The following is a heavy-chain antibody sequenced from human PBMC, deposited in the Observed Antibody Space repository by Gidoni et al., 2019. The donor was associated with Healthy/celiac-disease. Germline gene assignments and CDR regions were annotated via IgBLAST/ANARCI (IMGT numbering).Heavy chain of an antibody. Sequence: ELPRVESGGGVVKPEGSLRLSCAASGFTFSRYSMNWVRQAPGKGLEWVSSISSSSSYIYYADSVKGRCTISRDNAKNSLYLQMNSLRAEDTAVYYCARDSVNAGKRNGMDVWGQGTTVTVSS. D-gene: IGHD1-1*01. J-gene: IGHJ6*02. CDR1: GFTFSRYS. CDR2: ISSSSSYI. CDR3: ARDSVNAGKRNGMDV. V-gene: IGHV3-21*01.